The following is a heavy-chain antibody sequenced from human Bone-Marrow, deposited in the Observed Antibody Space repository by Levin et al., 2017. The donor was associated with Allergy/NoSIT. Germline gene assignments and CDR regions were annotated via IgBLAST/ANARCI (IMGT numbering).Heavy chain of an antibody. J-gene: IGHJ4*02. Sequence: PSETLSLTCTVSGGPIRSYHWSWIRQPPGKGLEWIGYIYDSGSTNYNPSLKSRVTMSVDTSKNQFSLKLSSLTAADTAVYYCARAPPYGNFDYWGQGTLVTVSS. CDR3: ARAPPYGNFDY. CDR1: GGPIRSYH. D-gene: IGHD1-26*01. V-gene: IGHV4-59*08. CDR2: IYDSGST.